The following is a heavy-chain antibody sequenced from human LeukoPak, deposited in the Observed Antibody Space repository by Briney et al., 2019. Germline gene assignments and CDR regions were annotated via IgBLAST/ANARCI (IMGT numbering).Heavy chain of an antibody. V-gene: IGHV4-59*08. Sequence: SETLSLTCTVSGGSISSYYWSWIRQPPGKGLEWIGYIYYSGSTNYNPSLKSRVTISVDTSKNQFSLKLSSVTAADTAVYYCASNKLYCSGGSCYLSNWFDPWGQGTLVTVSS. CDR3: ASNKLYCSGGSCYLSNWFDP. CDR1: GGSISSYY. CDR2: IYYSGST. D-gene: IGHD2-15*01. J-gene: IGHJ5*02.